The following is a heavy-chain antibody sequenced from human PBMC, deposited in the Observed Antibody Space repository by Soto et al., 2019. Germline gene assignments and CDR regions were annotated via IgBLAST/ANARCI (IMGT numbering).Heavy chain of an antibody. J-gene: IGHJ6*02. Sequence: QVQLVESGGGVVQPGRSLRLSCAASGFTFSSYAMHWVRQAPGKGLEWVAVISYDGSNKYYADSVKGRFTISRDNSKNXXXXXXXXXXXXXXXXXXXXXXXXXXWPTYGMDVWGQGTTVTVSS. CDR3: XXXXXXXWPTYGMDV. CDR2: ISYDGSNK. V-gene: IGHV3-30-3*01. CDR1: GFTFSSYA.